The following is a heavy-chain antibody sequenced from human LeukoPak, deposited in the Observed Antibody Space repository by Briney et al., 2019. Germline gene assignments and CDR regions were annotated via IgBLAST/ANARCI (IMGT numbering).Heavy chain of an antibody. CDR1: GYTLTELS. D-gene: IGHD3-10*01. CDR3: ATDSMVRGVIGRYFDY. J-gene: IGHJ4*02. V-gene: IGHV1-24*01. Sequence: ASVKVSCKVSGYTLTELSMHWVRQAPGKGLEWMGGFDPEDGETIYAQKFQGRVTMTEDTSTDTAYMELSSLRSEDTAVYYCATDSMVRGVIGRYFDYWGQGTLVTVSS. CDR2: FDPEDGET.